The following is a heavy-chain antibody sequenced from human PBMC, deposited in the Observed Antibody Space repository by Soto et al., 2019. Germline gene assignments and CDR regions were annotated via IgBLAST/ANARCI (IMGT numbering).Heavy chain of an antibody. CDR1: GFTFSGSA. CDR3: TRQRWSVVVPAYYNWFDP. Sequence: GGSLRLSCAASGFTFSGSAMHWVRQASGKGLEWVGRIRSKANSYATACAASVKGRFTISRDDSKNTAYLQMNSLKTEDTAVYYCTRQRWSVVVPAYYNWFDPWGQGTLVTVSS. V-gene: IGHV3-73*01. J-gene: IGHJ5*02. CDR2: IRSKANSYAT. D-gene: IGHD2-2*01.